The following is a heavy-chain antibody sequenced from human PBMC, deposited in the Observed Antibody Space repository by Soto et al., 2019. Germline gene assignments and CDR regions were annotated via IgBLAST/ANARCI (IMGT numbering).Heavy chain of an antibody. CDR2: TRNKANSYTT. J-gene: IGHJ6*02. CDR3: PRVLYGIDA. Sequence: GGSLRLSCAASGFTFSDHYMDWVRQAPGKGLEWVGRTRNKANSYTTEYAASVKGRFTISRDDSKNSLYLQMNSLKTEDTAVYYFPRVLYGIDAWGQGTTVTVSS. V-gene: IGHV3-72*01. CDR1: GFTFSDHY.